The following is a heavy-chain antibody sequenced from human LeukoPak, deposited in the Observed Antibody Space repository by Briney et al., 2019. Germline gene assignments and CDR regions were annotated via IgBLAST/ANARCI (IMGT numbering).Heavy chain of an antibody. CDR1: GFTFSDYY. Sequence: GGSLRLSCAASGFTFSDYYMSWIRQAPGKGLQWVSYISSSGSTIYYADSVKGRFTISRDNAKNSLYLQMNSLRAEDTAVYYCARDMGYYDSSGYYPTTDYWGQGTLVTVSS. V-gene: IGHV3-11*01. CDR3: ARDMGYYDSSGYYPTTDY. J-gene: IGHJ4*02. CDR2: ISSSGSTI. D-gene: IGHD3-22*01.